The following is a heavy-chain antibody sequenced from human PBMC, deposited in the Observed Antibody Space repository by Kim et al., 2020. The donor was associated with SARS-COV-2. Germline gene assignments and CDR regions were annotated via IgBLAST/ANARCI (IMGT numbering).Heavy chain of an antibody. V-gene: IGHV3-64*05. Sequence: GGSLRLSCSASGFTFSNYAMHWVRQAPGKGLEYVSAISSDGGSTYYADSVKGRFTISRDNSKNMLYVQMSSLRVEDTAIYYCVTRNYYNSGSYYEGAPFDFWGQRTLVTVS. D-gene: IGHD3-10*01. CDR3: VTRNYYNSGSYYEGAPFDF. CDR2: ISSDGGST. J-gene: IGHJ4*02. CDR1: GFTFSNYA.